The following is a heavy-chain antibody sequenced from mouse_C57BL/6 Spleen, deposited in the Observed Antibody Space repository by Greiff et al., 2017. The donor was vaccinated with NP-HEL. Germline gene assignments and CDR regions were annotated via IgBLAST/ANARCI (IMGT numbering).Heavy chain of an antibody. Sequence: EVKLMESGPGLVKPSQSLSLTCSVTGYSITSGYYWNWIRQFPGNKLEWMGYISYDGSNNYNPSLKNRISITRDTSKNQFFLKLNSVTTEDTATYYCARAVYGSSLYYAMDYWGQGTSVTVSS. CDR2: ISYDGSN. V-gene: IGHV3-6*01. CDR3: ARAVYGSSLYYAMDY. J-gene: IGHJ4*01. CDR1: GYSITSGYY. D-gene: IGHD1-1*01.